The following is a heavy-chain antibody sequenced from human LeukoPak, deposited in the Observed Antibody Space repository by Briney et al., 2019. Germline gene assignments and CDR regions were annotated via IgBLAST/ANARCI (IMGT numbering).Heavy chain of an antibody. D-gene: IGHD6-25*01. V-gene: IGHV1-2*02. CDR2: INPNSGGT. J-gene: IGHJ5*02. CDR1: GFTFSSYG. CDR3: AREGAAAEDVNWFDP. Sequence: GGSLRLSCAASGFTFSSYGMHWVRQAPGKGLEWMGWINPNSGGTHYAQKFQDRVTMTRDTSISTAYMELNSLRSDDTAVYYCAREGAAAEDVNWFDPWGQGTLVTVSS.